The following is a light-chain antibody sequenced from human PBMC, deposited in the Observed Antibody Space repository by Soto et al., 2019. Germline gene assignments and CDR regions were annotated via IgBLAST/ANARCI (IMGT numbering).Light chain of an antibody. CDR1: QSVTNH. Sequence: EIVLTQSPATLSLSPGERATLSCRASQSVTNHLAWYQQKPGQTPRLLTYDASNRAAGVPARFSGSGSGADFPLTISSLEPEDFATYYCQQYNSYPRTFGQGTKVDIK. CDR2: DAS. J-gene: IGKJ1*01. V-gene: IGKV3-11*01. CDR3: QQYNSYPRT.